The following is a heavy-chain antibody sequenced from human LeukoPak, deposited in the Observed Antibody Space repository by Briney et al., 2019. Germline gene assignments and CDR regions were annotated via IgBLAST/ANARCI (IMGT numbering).Heavy chain of an antibody. CDR1: GYTFTSYG. V-gene: IGHV1-18*01. CDR3: ARVFLSGSSGYYY. J-gene: IGHJ4*02. Sequence: GASVKVSCKASGYTFTSYGIIWMRQAPGQGLEWMGWISAYNGNTNYAQKLQGRVTMTTDTSTSTAYMELRSLRSDDTAVYCCARVFLSGSSGYYYWGQGTLVTVSS. D-gene: IGHD3-22*01. CDR2: ISAYNGNT.